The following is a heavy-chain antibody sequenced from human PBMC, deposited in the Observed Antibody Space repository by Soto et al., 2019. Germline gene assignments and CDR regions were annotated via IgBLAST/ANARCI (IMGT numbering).Heavy chain of an antibody. V-gene: IGHV4-59*08. CDR2: IYDSGST. Sequence: QVQLQESGPGLVKPSETLSLTCTISGGSISNYYWSWIRQPPGKGLEWIGYIYDSGSTNYNPSLRSRVTISIETSKNQLSLKLSSVTAADTALYYCARHGRVDCTGGNICQKSWFDPWGQGTLVTVYS. CDR1: GGSISNYY. CDR3: ARHGRVDCTGGNICQKSWFDP. J-gene: IGHJ5*02. D-gene: IGHD2-8*02.